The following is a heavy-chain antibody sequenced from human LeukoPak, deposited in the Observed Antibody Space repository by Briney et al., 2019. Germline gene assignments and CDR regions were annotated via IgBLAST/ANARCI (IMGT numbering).Heavy chain of an antibody. J-gene: IGHJ4*02. CDR3: ARSGRGTYYYFDL. Sequence: ASVKVSCKASGYTFTSYYMHWVRQAPGQGLEWMGWISGSNGNTNYAQKFQGRVSMTADASTGTAYLELRSLRSDDTAVYYCARSGRGTYYYFDLWGQGTLVTVSS. CDR2: ISGSNGNT. D-gene: IGHD1-26*01. CDR1: GYTFTSYY. V-gene: IGHV1-18*04.